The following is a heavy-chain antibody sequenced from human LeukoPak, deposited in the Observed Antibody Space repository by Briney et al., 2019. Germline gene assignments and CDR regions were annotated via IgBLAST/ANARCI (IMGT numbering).Heavy chain of an antibody. CDR3: AKTGYSSSQLY. CDR1: GFTYSSYA. V-gene: IGHV3-23*01. J-gene: IGHJ4*02. CDR2: ISGSGDST. Sequence: GGSLRLSCAASGFTYSSYAMSWVRQAPGKGLEWVSAISGSGDSTYYADSVKGRFTISRDNSKNTLYLQMNSLRAEDTAVYYCAKTGYSSSQLYWGQGTLVTVSS. D-gene: IGHD6-13*01.